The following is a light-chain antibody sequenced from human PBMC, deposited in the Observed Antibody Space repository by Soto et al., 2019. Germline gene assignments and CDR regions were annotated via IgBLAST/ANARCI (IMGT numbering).Light chain of an antibody. CDR2: SAS. V-gene: IGKV1-39*01. J-gene: IGKJ2*01. CDR1: QDINVY. Sequence: DIQMTQAPSSVSASVGDTVTITCRASQDINVYLNCYQQTPGEVPKLLIYSASSLHSGVPSRFTGSGSETDFTLTISSLQPEDFATYYCQHGYVAPYNFGQGTKV. CDR3: QHGYVAPYN.